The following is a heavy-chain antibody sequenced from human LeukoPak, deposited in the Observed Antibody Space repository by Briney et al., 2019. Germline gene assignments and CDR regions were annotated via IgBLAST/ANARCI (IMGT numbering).Heavy chain of an antibody. CDR2: IYYSGST. CDR3: ARDYYCCGACYSSS. Sequence: SETLSLTCTVSGGSISSSSYYWGWIRQPPGKGLEWIGSIYYSGSTYYNPSLKSRVTISVDTSKNQFSLKLSSVTAADTAVYYCARDYYCCGACYSSSWGQGTLVTVSS. J-gene: IGHJ4*02. V-gene: IGHV4-39*07. D-gene: IGHD2-21*02. CDR1: GGSISSSSYY.